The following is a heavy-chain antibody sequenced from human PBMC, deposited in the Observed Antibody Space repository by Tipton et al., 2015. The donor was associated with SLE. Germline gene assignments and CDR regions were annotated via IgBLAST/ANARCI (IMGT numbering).Heavy chain of an antibody. CDR3: ASTGNDFWSGYYPYFQH. Sequence: TLSLTCTVSGGSISSHYWSWIRQPPGKGLEWIGYIYYSGSTNYNPSLKSRVTISVDTSKNQFSLKLSSVTAADTAVYYCASTGNDFWSGYYPYFQHWGQGTLVTVSS. CDR1: GGSISSHY. J-gene: IGHJ1*01. D-gene: IGHD3-3*01. CDR2: IYYSGST. V-gene: IGHV4-59*11.